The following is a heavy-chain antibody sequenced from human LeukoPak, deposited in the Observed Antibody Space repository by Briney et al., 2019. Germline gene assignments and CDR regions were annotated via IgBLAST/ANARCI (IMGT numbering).Heavy chain of an antibody. CDR3: SRVLDGYMDV. J-gene: IGHJ6*03. V-gene: IGHV4-61*02. CDR2: IYSSGST. CDR1: GGSISSGSYY. Sequence: SRTLSLTCTVSGGSISSGSYYWSWIRQPAGKGLEWTGRIYSSGSTNYNPSLKSRVTISVDTSKNQHSLKLGSVTAADTTVYYGSRVLDGYMDVWGKGTTVTISS.